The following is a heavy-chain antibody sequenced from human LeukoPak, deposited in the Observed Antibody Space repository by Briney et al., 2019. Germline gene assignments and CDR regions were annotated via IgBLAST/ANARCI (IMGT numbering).Heavy chain of an antibody. CDR3: AELGITMIGGV. V-gene: IGHV3-23*01. Sequence: GGSLRLSCAASGFTFSSYTMNWIRQAPGKGLEWVSSIGSAGASTYYADSVKGRFTISRDNSKNTLFLQMNSLRAEDTAVYYCAELGITMIGGVWGKGTTVTISS. CDR2: IGSAGAST. J-gene: IGHJ6*04. D-gene: IGHD3-10*02. CDR1: GFTFSSYT.